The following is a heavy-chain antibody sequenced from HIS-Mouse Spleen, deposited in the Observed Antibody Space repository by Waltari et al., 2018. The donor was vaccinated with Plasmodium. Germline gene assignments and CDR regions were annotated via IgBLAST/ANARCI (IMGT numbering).Heavy chain of an antibody. D-gene: IGHD3-9*01. CDR3: AREDILTGYYNDYWYFDL. J-gene: IGHJ2*01. CDR1: GFTFSSYS. V-gene: IGHV3-21*01. Sequence: EVQLVESGGGLVKPGGSLRLSCAASGFTFSSYSMNWVRQAPGKVLEWVSSNSSSSSYIYYADSVKCRFTSSRDNAKNSLYLQMNSLRAEDTAVYYCAREDILTGYYNDYWYFDLWGSGTLVTVSS. CDR2: NSSSSSYI.